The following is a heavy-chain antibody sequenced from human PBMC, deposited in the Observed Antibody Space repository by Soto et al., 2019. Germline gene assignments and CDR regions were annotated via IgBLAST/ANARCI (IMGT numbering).Heavy chain of an antibody. CDR1: GGTISNSGYY. CDR2: IYYSGST. Sequence: PSETLSLTCTVSGGTISNSGYYWGWIRQPPGKGLEWIGYIYYSGSTNYNPSLKSRVTISVDTSKNQFSLKLSSVTAADTAVYYCARLGADYYYYYMDVWGKGTTVTVSS. D-gene: IGHD3-3*01. J-gene: IGHJ6*03. CDR3: ARLGADYYYYYMDV. V-gene: IGHV4-61*05.